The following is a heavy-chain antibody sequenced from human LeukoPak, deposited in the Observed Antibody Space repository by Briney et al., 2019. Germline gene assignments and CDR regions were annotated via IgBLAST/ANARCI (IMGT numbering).Heavy chain of an antibody. CDR1: GGSISSYY. V-gene: IGHV4-59*12. CDR3: ARVVLMVYAIIPRSNWFDP. D-gene: IGHD2-8*01. J-gene: IGHJ5*02. CDR2: IYYSGST. Sequence: PSETLSLTCTVSGGSISSYYWSWIRQPPGKGLEWIGYIYYSGSTNYNPSLKSRVTISVDTSKNQFSLKLSSVTAADTAVYYCARVVLMVYAIIPRSNWFDPWGQGTLVTVSS.